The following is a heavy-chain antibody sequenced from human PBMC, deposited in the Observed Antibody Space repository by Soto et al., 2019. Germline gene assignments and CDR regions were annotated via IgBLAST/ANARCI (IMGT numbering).Heavy chain of an antibody. D-gene: IGHD3-16*01. CDR1: GFTFDDYT. J-gene: IGHJ6*02. V-gene: IGHV3-43*01. CDR3: ALQGVSGMDV. Sequence: GGSLRLSCAASGFTFDDYTMHWVRQAPGKGLEWVSLISWDGGSTYYADSVKGRFTISRDNSKNSLYLQMNSLRTEDTALYYCALQGVSGMDVWGQGTTVTVSS. CDR2: ISWDGGST.